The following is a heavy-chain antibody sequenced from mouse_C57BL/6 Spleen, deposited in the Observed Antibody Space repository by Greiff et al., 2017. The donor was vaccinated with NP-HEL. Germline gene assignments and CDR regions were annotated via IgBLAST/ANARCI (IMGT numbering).Heavy chain of an antibody. Sequence: VQLVESGAELARPGASVKLSCKASGYTFTSYGISWVKQRTGQGLEWIGEIYPRSGNTYYNEKFKGKATLTADKSSSTAYMELRSLTSEDSAVYFCARSPYYYGSSHWYFDVWGTGTTVTVSS. D-gene: IGHD1-1*01. J-gene: IGHJ1*03. CDR2: IYPRSGNT. CDR3: ARSPYYYGSSHWYFDV. CDR1: GYTFTSYG. V-gene: IGHV1-81*01.